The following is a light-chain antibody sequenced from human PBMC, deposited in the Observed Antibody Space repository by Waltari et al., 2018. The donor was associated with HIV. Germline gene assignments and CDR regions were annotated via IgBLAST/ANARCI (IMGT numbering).Light chain of an antibody. V-gene: IGLV1-47*01. CDR3: AVWDDSLNGLV. CDR1: PSNAESNY. Sequence: QSVLTQPPSASGTPGPRVTISCFGGPSNAESNYVYWYQQVPGTTPKLLIYMNHERPSGVPDRFSGSKSGTSASLAVSGLRSEDEAAYYCAVWDDSLNGLVFGGGTKLTVL. J-gene: IGLJ2*01. CDR2: MNH.